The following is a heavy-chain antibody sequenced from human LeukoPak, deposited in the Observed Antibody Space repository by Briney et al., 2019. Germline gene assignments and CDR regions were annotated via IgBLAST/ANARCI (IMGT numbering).Heavy chain of an antibody. CDR2: INHSGST. Sequence: PSETLSLTCAVYGGSFSGYYWSWIRQPPGKGLEWIGEINHSGSTNYNPSLKSRVTISVDTSKNQFSLTLSSVTAADTAVYYCARGYDILTGYTRSFDSWGQGTLVTVSS. J-gene: IGHJ4*02. V-gene: IGHV4-34*01. D-gene: IGHD3-9*01. CDR3: ARGYDILTGYTRSFDS. CDR1: GGSFSGYY.